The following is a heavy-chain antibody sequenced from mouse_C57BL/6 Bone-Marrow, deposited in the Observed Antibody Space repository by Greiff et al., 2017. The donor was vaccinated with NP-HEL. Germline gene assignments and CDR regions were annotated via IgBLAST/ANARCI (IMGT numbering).Heavy chain of an antibody. CDR3: ARVYCTLDY. J-gene: IGHJ2*01. Sequence: QVQLQQPGAELVKPGASVKMSCKASGYTFTSYWITWVKQRPGHGLEWIGDIYPGSGSTNYNEKFKSKATLAVDTSSSTAYMQLSSLTSEDSAVYYCARVYCTLDYWGQGTTLTVSS. CDR1: GYTFTSYW. V-gene: IGHV1-55*01. CDR2: IYPGSGST.